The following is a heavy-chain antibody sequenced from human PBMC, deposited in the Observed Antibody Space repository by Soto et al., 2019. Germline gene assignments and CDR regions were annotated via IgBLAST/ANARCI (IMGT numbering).Heavy chain of an antibody. Sequence: GRSLRLSCAASVFTVSSNYMSWVRHSPGKGLEWVSVIYSGGSTYYADSVKGRFTISRDNSKNTLYLQMNSLRAEDTAVYYCAREDYGGPAGWFDPWGQATLVTLSS. CDR1: VFTVSSNY. CDR3: AREDYGGPAGWFDP. V-gene: IGHV3-53*01. J-gene: IGHJ5*02. D-gene: IGHD4-17*01. CDR2: IYSGGST.